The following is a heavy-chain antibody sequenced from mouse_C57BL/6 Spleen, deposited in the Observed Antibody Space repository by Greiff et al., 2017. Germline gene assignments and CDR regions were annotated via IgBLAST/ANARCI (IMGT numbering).Heavy chain of an antibody. CDR2: INSDGGST. V-gene: IGHV5-2*01. J-gene: IGHJ1*03. CDR1: EYEFPSHD. CDR3: ARRGGSSFYWYFDV. Sequence: EVKLMASGGGLVQPGESLTLSCESNEYEFPSHDMSWVRKTPEKRLELVAAINSDGGSTYYPDTMERRFIISRDNTKKTLYLQMSSLRSEDRALYYCARRGGSSFYWYFDVWGTGTTVTVSS. D-gene: IGHD1-1*01.